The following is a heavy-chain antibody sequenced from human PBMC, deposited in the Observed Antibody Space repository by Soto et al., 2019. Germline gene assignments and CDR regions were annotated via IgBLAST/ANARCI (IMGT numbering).Heavy chain of an antibody. V-gene: IGHV1-2*04. Sequence: QVQLVQSGPEVRKPGASLKVSCKASGYTFTAYYIHWVRQGPGRGLEWVGWINPNSGGTYYAQKFQAWSTITRDTSISTAYLELSGLTSNDTAVYYCARANTIRPYYFNMDVWGQGTTVTVSS. CDR1: GYTFTAYY. D-gene: IGHD3-22*01. CDR3: ARANTIRPYYFNMDV. CDR2: INPNSGGT. J-gene: IGHJ6*02.